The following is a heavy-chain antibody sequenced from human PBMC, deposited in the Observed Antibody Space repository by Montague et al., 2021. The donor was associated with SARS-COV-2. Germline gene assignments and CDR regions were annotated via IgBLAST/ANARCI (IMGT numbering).Heavy chain of an antibody. CDR1: GGSFSVYY. V-gene: IGHV4-34*01. Sequence: SETLSLTCAVYGGSFSVYYWSWLRQSPRNGLEWIAEINHSGTANYNPSLKSRVSISVDTSKNQFSLKLSSVTAADTAVYYCARGIFTIHFIPAHYYMDVWGKGTTVTVSS. J-gene: IGHJ6*03. CDR3: ARGIFTIHFIPAHYYMDV. CDR2: INHSGTA. D-gene: IGHD3-3*01.